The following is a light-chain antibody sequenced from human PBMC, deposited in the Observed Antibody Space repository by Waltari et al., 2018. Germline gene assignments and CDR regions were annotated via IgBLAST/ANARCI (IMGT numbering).Light chain of an antibody. J-gene: IGKJ2*01. CDR2: AAS. Sequence: DIQMTQSPSSLSASVGDRVTVTCRASQTITTFLNWYQQRPGKAPRHLIYAASILQSGVPSRFSGSGSGTDFTLTISSLQPEDFVSYYCQQTYSSPYTFGQGTQLETK. CDR1: QTITTF. V-gene: IGKV1-39*01. CDR3: QQTYSSPYT.